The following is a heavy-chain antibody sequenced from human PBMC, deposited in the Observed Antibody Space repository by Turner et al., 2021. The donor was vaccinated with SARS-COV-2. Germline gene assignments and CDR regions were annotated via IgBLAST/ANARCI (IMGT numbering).Heavy chain of an antibody. CDR2: IIPIRGIA. D-gene: IGHD6-19*01. J-gene: IGHJ2*01. CDR3: ARGQGSGWRPFDL. CDR1: GGTFSSYA. V-gene: IGHV1-69*04. Sequence: QVQLVQSGAEVKKPGSSVKVSCKASGGTFSSYAISWVRQAPGQGIEWIGRIIPIRGIANYAQKFQGRVTITADTTTSTAYMELSSLRSEDTAVYYCARGQGSGWRPFDLWGRGTLFTVSS.